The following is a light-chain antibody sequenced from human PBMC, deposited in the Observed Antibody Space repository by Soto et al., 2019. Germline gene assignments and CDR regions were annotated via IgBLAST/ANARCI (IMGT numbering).Light chain of an antibody. CDR3: QQYDNLPVFT. V-gene: IGKV1-33*01. Sequence: DIQMTQSPSSLSASVGDRVTITCXASQDISXYLNWYQQKPGKAPKLLIYDASNLETGVPSRFSGSGSGTDFTFTISSLQPEDIATYYCQQYDNLPVFTFGPGTKVDIK. J-gene: IGKJ3*01. CDR2: DAS. CDR1: QDISXY.